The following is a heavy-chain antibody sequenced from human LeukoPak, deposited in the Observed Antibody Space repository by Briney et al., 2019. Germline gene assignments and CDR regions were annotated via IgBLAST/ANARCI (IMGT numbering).Heavy chain of an antibody. CDR3: ARGGWDYFDY. CDR2: LYSGDTT. V-gene: IGHV3-66*01. D-gene: IGHD3-10*01. Sequence: PGGSLRLSCAASGFTVSSNYMSWVRQAPGKGLEWVSLLYSGDTTYYADSVKGRFTVSRDNSRNTLYLQMNSLRAEDTALYYCARGGWDYFDYWGQGTLVTVSS. CDR1: GFTVSSNY. J-gene: IGHJ4*02.